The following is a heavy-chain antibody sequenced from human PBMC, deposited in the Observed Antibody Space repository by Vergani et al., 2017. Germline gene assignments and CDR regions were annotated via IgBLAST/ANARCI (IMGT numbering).Heavy chain of an antibody. CDR1: GFSFNSYW. J-gene: IGHJ2*01. V-gene: IGHV3-74*02. CDR2: IKSDGSIT. CDR3: VRLPRGPWNFDL. Sequence: VQLVESGGGVVQPGRSLRLSCSASGFSFNSYWMHWVRPVPGKVLLWVSRIKSDGSITAYADSVKGRFTISRDNTKNSLSLQMSGLRVEDTAVFYCVRLPRGPWNFDLWGRGTLITVSS.